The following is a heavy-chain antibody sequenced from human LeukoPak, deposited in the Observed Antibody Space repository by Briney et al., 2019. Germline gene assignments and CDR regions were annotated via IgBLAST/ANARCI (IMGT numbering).Heavy chain of an antibody. CDR1: GGSFSGYY. V-gene: IGHV4-34*01. Sequence: PSETLSLTCAVYGGSFSGYYWSWIRQPPGKGLEWIGEINHSGSTNYNPSLKSRVTISVDTSKNQFSLELSSVTAADTAVYYCARGRTARNWFDPWGQGTLVTVSS. CDR2: INHSGST. J-gene: IGHJ5*02. D-gene: IGHD1-14*01. CDR3: ARGRTARNWFDP.